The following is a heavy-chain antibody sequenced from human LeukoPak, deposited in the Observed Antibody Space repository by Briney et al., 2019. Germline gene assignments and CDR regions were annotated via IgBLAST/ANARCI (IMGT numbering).Heavy chain of an antibody. CDR1: GFTFSSYS. Sequence: KSGGSLRLSCAASGFTFSSYSMNWVRQAPGKGLEWVSSISSSSSYIYYADSVKGRFTISRDNAKNSLYLQMNSLRAEDTAVYYCARDRYNWNHGWFDPWGQGTLVTVSS. D-gene: IGHD1-14*01. V-gene: IGHV3-21*01. CDR3: ARDRYNWNHGWFDP. J-gene: IGHJ5*02. CDR2: ISSSSSYI.